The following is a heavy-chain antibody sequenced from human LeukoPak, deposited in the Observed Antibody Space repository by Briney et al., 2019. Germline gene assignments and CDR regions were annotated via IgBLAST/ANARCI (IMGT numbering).Heavy chain of an antibody. V-gene: IGHV3-11*01. J-gene: IGHJ4*02. CDR3: ARETVAGTFDY. CDR1: GFTFREYY. D-gene: IGHD6-19*01. CDR2: SSSKADIV. Sequence: GGSLRLSCSVSGFTFREYYMSGIRQAPGKGLDWVSDSSSKADIVSYADFAQGSFTISRDNGDNSLSLQLNSLRAEDTAVYYCARETVAGTFDYWSRGTLVSVSS.